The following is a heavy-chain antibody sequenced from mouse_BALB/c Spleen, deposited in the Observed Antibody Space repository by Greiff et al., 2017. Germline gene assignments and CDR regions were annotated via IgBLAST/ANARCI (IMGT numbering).Heavy chain of an antibody. Sequence: QVQLQQSGPGLVQPSQSLSITCTVSGFSLTSYGVHWVRQSPGKGLEWLGVIWSGGSTDYNAAFISRLSISKDNSKSQVFYKMNSLQANDTAIYYCARNRDYGSSLAYWGQGTLVTVSA. D-gene: IGHD1-1*01. V-gene: IGHV2-2*02. CDR2: IWSGGST. CDR3: ARNRDYGSSLAY. CDR1: GFSLTSYG. J-gene: IGHJ3*01.